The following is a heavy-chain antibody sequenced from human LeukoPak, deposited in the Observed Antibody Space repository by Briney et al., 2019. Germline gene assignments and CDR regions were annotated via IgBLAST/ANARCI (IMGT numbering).Heavy chain of an antibody. V-gene: IGHV4-59*11. CDR1: GGSIGSHF. J-gene: IGHJ4*02. Sequence: PSETLSLTCTVSGGSIGSHFWNWIRQPPGKGLEWIGYINYSETTSYNPSLKSRITLSIDTSKNQFSLKVNSVTAADTAVYYCASLRGGTPSYWGQGTPVTVSS. D-gene: IGHD3-16*01. CDR3: ASLRGGTPSY. CDR2: INYSETT.